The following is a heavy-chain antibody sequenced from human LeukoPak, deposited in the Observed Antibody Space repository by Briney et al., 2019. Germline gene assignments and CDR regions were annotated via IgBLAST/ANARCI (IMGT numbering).Heavy chain of an antibody. CDR2: INPNSGGT. J-gene: IGHJ4*01. V-gene: IGHV1-2*02. CDR3: AREGTGSGLVVPAVKYYFDF. CDR1: GYTFTGYY. D-gene: IGHD2-15*01. Sequence: APVKLSCKASGYTFTGYYIHWVRQPPGQGLEWMGWINPNSGGTKYAQKFQGRVTMTRDTSISTAYMELSRRGSDDAAVYFCAREGTGSGLVVPAVKYYFDFWGQGSLVAVSS.